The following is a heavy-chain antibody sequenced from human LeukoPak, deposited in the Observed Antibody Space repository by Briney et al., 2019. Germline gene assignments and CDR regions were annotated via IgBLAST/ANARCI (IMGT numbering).Heavy chain of an antibody. J-gene: IGHJ4*02. Sequence: PGGSLRLSCAASGFTFSSYSMNWVRQAPRKGLEWVSYISSSSTTIYYADSVKGRFTISRDNAKNTLYLQMNSLRAEDTAVYYCARDPRGISAFDYWGQGTLVTVSS. CDR2: ISSSSTTI. CDR1: GFTFSSYS. D-gene: IGHD3-3*02. CDR3: ARDPRGISAFDY. V-gene: IGHV3-48*04.